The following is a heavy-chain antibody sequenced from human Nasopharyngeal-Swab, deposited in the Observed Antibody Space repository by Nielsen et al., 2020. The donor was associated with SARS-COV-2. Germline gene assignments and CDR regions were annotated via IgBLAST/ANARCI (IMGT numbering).Heavy chain of an antibody. D-gene: IGHD3-22*01. CDR2: IFSNDEN. Sequence: SGPTLVKPTETLTLTRTVSGFSLSNARMGVSWIRQPPGKALEWLAHIFSNDENSYSTSLKSRLTISKDTSKSQVVLTMTNMDPVDTATYYCARSPADDSSGYYYVDWYFDLWGRGTLVTVSS. CDR1: GFSLSNARMG. V-gene: IGHV2-26*01. J-gene: IGHJ2*01. CDR3: ARSPADDSSGYYYVDWYFDL.